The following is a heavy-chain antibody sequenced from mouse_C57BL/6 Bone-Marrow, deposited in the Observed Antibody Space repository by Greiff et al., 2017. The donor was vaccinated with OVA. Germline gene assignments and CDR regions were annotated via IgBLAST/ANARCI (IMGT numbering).Heavy chain of an antibody. CDR1: GYTFTDYE. CDR3: TTGPAWFAY. Sequence: QVQLPQSGAELVRPGASVTLSCKASGYTFTDYEMHWVKQTPVHGLEWIGAIGPETGGTAYNQKFKGKAILTADKSSSTAYMELRSLTSEDSAVYYCTTGPAWFAYWGQGTLVTVSA. CDR2: IGPETGGT. V-gene: IGHV1-15*01. J-gene: IGHJ3*01.